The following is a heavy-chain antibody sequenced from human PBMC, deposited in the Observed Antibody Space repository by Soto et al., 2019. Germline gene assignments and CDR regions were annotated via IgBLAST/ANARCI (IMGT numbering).Heavy chain of an antibody. Sequence: GGSLRLSCAASGFKFSSYWMSWVRQAPGKGLEWVANIKQDGSEIYYVDSVKGRFTVSRDNARNSLFLQMNSLRAEDTAVYYCARTVVAAPIRHAEYFQHWGQGTLVTVAS. CDR2: IKQDGSEI. CDR1: GFKFSSYW. V-gene: IGHV3-7*01. CDR3: ARTVVAAPIRHAEYFQH. J-gene: IGHJ1*01. D-gene: IGHD2-2*02.